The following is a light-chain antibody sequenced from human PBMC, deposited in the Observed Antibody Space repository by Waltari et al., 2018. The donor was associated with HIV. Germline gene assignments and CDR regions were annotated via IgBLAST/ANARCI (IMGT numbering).Light chain of an antibody. CDR3: SSYTSSSTPLYV. V-gene: IGLV2-14*01. CDR2: EVS. Sequence: QSALTRPAPGSGPPGQSITTPCTGTSSDDNNVPWYQQYPGKAPKLMIYEVSNRPSGVSSRFSGSKSGNTASLTISGLQAEDEADYYCSSYTSSSTPLYVFGTATKVTVL. CDR1: SSDDNN. J-gene: IGLJ1*01.